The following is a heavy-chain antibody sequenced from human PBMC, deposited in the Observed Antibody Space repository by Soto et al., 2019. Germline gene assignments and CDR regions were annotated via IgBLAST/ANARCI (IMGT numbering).Heavy chain of an antibody. CDR1: GFTFSGSA. Sequence: PGGCLRLSCAASGFTFSGSAMHWVRQASGKGLEWVGRIRSKANSYATAYAASVKGRFTISRDDSKKTAYLQMNSLKTEDTAVYYCTRPNGTDYYDSSGSAPLWGWGQGTLVTVSS. D-gene: IGHD3-22*01. J-gene: IGHJ4*02. CDR3: TRPNGTDYYDSSGSAPLWG. V-gene: IGHV3-73*01. CDR2: IRSKANSYAT.